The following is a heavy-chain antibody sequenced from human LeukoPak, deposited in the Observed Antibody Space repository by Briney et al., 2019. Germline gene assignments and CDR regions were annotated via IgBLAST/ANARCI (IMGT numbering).Heavy chain of an antibody. V-gene: IGHV1-18*01. CDR1: GYTFTSYE. J-gene: IGHJ6*03. CDR3: ARRVLLYDILTAYSRYYYYYMDV. D-gene: IGHD3-9*01. CDR2: ISAHSGNT. Sequence: ASVRVSCKASGYTFTSYEISWVRQAPGQGLEWMGWISAHSGNTKSTQKFQGRLTMTTDTSTTTAYMELRSLRSDDTATYFCARRVLLYDILTAYSRYYYYYMDVWGRGTTVTISS.